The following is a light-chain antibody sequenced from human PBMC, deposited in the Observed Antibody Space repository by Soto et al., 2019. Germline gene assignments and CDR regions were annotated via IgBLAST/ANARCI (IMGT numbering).Light chain of an antibody. CDR2: GAS. V-gene: IGKV3-20*01. J-gene: IGKJ3*01. Sequence: EIVLTQSPGTLSLSPGERATLSCRASQSVSSNYLAWYQQKPGQAPRLLIYGASTRATGIPDRFSGSGSGTDFTLTISRPEPEGVSVYYCQQYGSSLFTFGPGTKVDIK. CDR1: QSVSSNY. CDR3: QQYGSSLFT.